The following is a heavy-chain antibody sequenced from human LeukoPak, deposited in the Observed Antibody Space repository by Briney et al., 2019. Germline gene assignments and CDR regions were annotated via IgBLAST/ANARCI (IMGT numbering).Heavy chain of an antibody. Sequence: SETLSLTCAVYGGSFSGYHWSWIRQPPGKGLEWIWEINHSVSTNYNPPLNRRVTISVDTSKNQFSLKLSSVTAADTAVYYCARTTVTTNYFDLWGRGTMVTVSS. V-gene: IGHV4-34*01. CDR2: INHSVST. CDR3: ARTTVTTNYFDL. D-gene: IGHD4-17*01. J-gene: IGHJ2*01. CDR1: GGSFSGYH.